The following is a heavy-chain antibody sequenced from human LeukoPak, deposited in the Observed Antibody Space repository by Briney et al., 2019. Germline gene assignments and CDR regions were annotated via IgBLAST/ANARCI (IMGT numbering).Heavy chain of an antibody. Sequence: GGSLRLSCAASGFSISDHYMSWIRQSPGKGLEWISYVTSSGSSTKYADSVKGRFTISRGNAKSSVALQMNSLRAEDTAVYYCTRERRGSYYAFESWGQGTLVTVSS. CDR2: VTSSGSST. D-gene: IGHD3-10*01. J-gene: IGHJ4*02. V-gene: IGHV3-11*01. CDR1: GFSISDHY. CDR3: TRERRGSYYAFES.